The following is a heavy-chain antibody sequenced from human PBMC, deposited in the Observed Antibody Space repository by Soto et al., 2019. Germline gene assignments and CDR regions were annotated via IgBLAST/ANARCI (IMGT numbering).Heavy chain of an antibody. CDR3: ARGAGYCSSTSCLGNWFDP. CDR1: GYTFTGYY. D-gene: IGHD2-2*03. V-gene: IGHV1-2*04. J-gene: IGHJ5*02. CDR2: INPSSGGT. Sequence: ASVKVSCTASGYTFTGYYMHCVRQAPGQGLEWMGWINPSSGGTNYAQKFQGWVTMTRDTSISTAYMELSRLRSDDTAVYYCARGAGYCSSTSCLGNWFDPWGQGTLVTVSS.